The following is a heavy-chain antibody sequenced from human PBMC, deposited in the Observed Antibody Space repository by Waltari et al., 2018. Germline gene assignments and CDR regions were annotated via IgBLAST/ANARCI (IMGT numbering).Heavy chain of an antibody. D-gene: IGHD2-2*01. CDR1: GGSFSSYS. Sequence: QVRLVQSGAEVKKPGSSVKVSCKAFGGSFSSYSINWVRQAPGQGLEWMGGIIPVFGTANYALKFQDRLAITADESTSTAYMELSSLRSEDTAAYYCTTSSYCGTTTCYQYYGMDVWGQGTTVTVSS. J-gene: IGHJ6*02. V-gene: IGHV1-69*01. CDR3: TTSSYCGTTTCYQYYGMDV. CDR2: IIPVFGTA.